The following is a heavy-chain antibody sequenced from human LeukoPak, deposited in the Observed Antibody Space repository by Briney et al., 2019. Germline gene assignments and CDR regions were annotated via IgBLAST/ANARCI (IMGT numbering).Heavy chain of an antibody. V-gene: IGHV1-8*01. J-gene: IGHJ4*02. D-gene: IGHD3-16*01. Sequence: ASVKASCKASGYTFPSYSINWVRQATGQGLEWMGWMNPNTGGSGPAQKFQGRVTMTYNTPISTAYMELSSLTSDDTAVYYCAREVRRGTYDYWGQGTLVTVTP. CDR1: GYTFPSYS. CDR3: AREVRRGTYDY. CDR2: MNPNTGGS.